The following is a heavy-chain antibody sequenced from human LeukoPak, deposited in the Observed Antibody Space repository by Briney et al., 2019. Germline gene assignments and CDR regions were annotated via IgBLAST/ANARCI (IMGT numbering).Heavy chain of an antibody. D-gene: IGHD3-10*01. V-gene: IGHV2-5*02. CDR2: IYWDDDK. CDR1: GFSLGTSGVG. CDR3: ALLAGSGSYSRFFDY. Sequence: SGPTLVKPTQTLTLTCTFSGFSLGTSGVGVGWIRQPPGKALEWLALIYWDDDKRYSPSLKSRLTITKDTSKNQVVLTMTNMDPVDTATYYCALLAGSGSYSRFFDYWGQGTLVTVSS. J-gene: IGHJ4*02.